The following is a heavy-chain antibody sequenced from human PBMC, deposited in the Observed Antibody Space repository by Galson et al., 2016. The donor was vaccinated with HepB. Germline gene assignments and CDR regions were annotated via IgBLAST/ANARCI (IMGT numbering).Heavy chain of an antibody. Sequence: SLRLSCAASGFTFSTHAMHWVRQAPGKGLEWVGVTSYDGSNEYYGDSVKGRSTISRDNSKSTVYLQMSSLRPEDTAVYYCAKALRFTKWLFVAEAFDIWGQGTTVIVSS. J-gene: IGHJ3*02. CDR3: AKALRFTKWLFVAEAFDI. D-gene: IGHD3-3*01. V-gene: IGHV3-30*18. CDR1: GFTFSTHA. CDR2: TSYDGSNE.